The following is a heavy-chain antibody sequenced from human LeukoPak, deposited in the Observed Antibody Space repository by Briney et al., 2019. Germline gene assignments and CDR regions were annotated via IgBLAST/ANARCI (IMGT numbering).Heavy chain of an antibody. CDR2: ISAYNDNT. Sequence: ASVKVSCKASGYTLTNYGIGWVRQAPGQGLEWMGWISAYNDNTNYAQKLQGRVTMTTDTSTSTAYMELRSLISDDTAVYYCAIRRRNFLGYWGQGTPVTVSS. D-gene: IGHD1-1*01. V-gene: IGHV1-18*01. CDR1: GYTLTNYG. CDR3: AIRRRNFLGY. J-gene: IGHJ4*02.